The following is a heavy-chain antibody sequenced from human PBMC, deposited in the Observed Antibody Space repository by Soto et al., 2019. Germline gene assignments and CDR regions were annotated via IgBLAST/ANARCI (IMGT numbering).Heavy chain of an antibody. CDR2: ISASGGAT. Sequence: PGGSLRLSCAGSGFTFSNYAMSWVRQAPGKGLEWVSGISASGGATYYADSVKGRFTISRDNSKNTHSLQMNSLRAEDTAVYYCAKDHNGDYVGGFEFRGQGTTATVYS. D-gene: IGHD4-17*01. CDR1: GFTFSNYA. J-gene: IGHJ6*02. CDR3: AKDHNGDYVGGFEF. V-gene: IGHV3-23*01.